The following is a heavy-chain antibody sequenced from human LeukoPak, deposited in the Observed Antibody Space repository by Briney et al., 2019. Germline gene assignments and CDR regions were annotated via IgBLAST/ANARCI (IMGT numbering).Heavy chain of an antibody. D-gene: IGHD2-8*02. J-gene: IGHJ5*02. CDR2: IFPGDSDT. Sequence: GESLRISCKGSGYSFIDYWVAWVRQMPGKGLEWMGIIFPGDSDTRYSPSFQGQVTISVDRSISTVYLQWSSLKPSDTAMYFCARQSNLVRRMTWFDPWVQGTLVTVSS. CDR1: GYSFIDYW. V-gene: IGHV5-51*01. CDR3: ARQSNLVRRMTWFDP.